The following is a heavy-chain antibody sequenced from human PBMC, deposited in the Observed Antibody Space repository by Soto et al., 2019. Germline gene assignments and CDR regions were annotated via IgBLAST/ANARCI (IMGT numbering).Heavy chain of an antibody. V-gene: IGHV4-39*01. CDR1: GGSISSSSYY. J-gene: IGHJ4*02. CDR2: IYYSGST. Sequence: SETLSLTCTVSGGSISSSSYYWGWIRQPPGKGLEWIGSIYYSGSTYYNPSLKSRVTISVDTSKNQFSLKLSSVTAADTAVYYCVVGATGVLDYWGQGTLVTVSS. CDR3: VVGATGVLDY. D-gene: IGHD1-26*01.